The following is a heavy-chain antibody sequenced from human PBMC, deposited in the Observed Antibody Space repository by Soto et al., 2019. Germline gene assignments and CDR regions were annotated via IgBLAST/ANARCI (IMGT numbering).Heavy chain of an antibody. D-gene: IGHD6-19*01. CDR2: INHSGST. CDR3: ARGGGGAWYFFLGVYGMDV. Sequence: ASETLSLTCAVYGGSFSGYYWSWIRQPPGKGLKWIGEINHSGSTNYNPSLKSRVTISVDTSKNQFSLKLSSVTAADTAVFYCARGGGGAWYFFLGVYGMDVGGKGTTVT. J-gene: IGHJ6*04. CDR1: GGSFSGYY. V-gene: IGHV4-34*01.